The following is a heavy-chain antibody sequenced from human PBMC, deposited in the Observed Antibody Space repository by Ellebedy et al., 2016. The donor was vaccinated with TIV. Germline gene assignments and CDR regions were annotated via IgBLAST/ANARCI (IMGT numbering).Heavy chain of an antibody. V-gene: IGHV3-7*01. Sequence: GESLKISCAASGFNFRSYWMTWVRQAPGKGLEWVAKIRQEGDEIYYVESVTGRFTISSDNAKNSLFLQMNSLRVEDPAVYYCARRASYGDYAVQVNPWFDPWGQGTLVTVSS. CDR3: ARRASYGDYAVQVNPWFDP. D-gene: IGHD4-17*01. J-gene: IGHJ5*02. CDR1: GFNFRSYW. CDR2: IRQEGDEI.